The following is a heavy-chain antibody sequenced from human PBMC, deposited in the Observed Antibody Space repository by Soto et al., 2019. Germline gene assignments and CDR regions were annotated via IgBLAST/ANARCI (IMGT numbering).Heavy chain of an antibody. D-gene: IGHD2-21*02. Sequence: SVKVSCKASGGTFSSYAISWVRQAPGQGLEWMGGIIPIFGTANYAQKFQGRVTITADESTSTAYMELSSLRSEDTAVYYCARVPVVTADPDGSRYYFDYWGQGTLVTVSS. CDR1: GGTFSSYA. CDR2: IIPIFGTA. CDR3: ARVPVVTADPDGSRYYFDY. J-gene: IGHJ4*02. V-gene: IGHV1-69*13.